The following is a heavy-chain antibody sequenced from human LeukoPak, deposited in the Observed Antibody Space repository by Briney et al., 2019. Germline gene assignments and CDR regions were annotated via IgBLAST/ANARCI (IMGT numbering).Heavy chain of an antibody. D-gene: IGHD3-10*01. CDR3: ARLEFGGLYT. Sequence: GESLKISCKGSGYSFTSYWIGLVRQIPGKGLEWMGIIYAADSDTRYSPSFQGQVTISADKSISTAYLQWSGLKASDTAMYYCARLEFGGLYTWGQGTLVTVSS. J-gene: IGHJ5*02. CDR1: GYSFTSYW. V-gene: IGHV5-51*01. CDR2: IYAADSDT.